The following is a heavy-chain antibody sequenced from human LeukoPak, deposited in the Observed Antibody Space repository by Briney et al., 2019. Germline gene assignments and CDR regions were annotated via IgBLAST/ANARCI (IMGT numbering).Heavy chain of an antibody. Sequence: GGSLRLSCAASGFTFSSYSMNWVRQAPGKGLEWVSSISSSSSYIYYADSVKGRFTISRDNAKNSLYLQMNSLRAEDTAVYYCARGRQRGSASGSGSSSSWGQGTLVTVSS. CDR1: GFTFSSYS. D-gene: IGHD3-10*01. CDR2: ISSSSSYI. V-gene: IGHV3-21*01. J-gene: IGHJ4*02. CDR3: ARGRQRGSASGSGSSSS.